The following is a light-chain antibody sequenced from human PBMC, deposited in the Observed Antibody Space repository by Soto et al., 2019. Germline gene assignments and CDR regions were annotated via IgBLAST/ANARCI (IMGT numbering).Light chain of an antibody. CDR1: QVITNY. V-gene: IGKV1-39*01. J-gene: IGKJ2*01. Sequence: DIQMTQSPSSLSASVGDRVTITCRASQVITNYLNWYQQKPGKAPNLLMYAASSLQTGVPSRFSGSGSGTDFTLTISSLQPEDFATYYCQQSYGTPYTFGQGTKLEIK. CDR3: QQSYGTPYT. CDR2: AAS.